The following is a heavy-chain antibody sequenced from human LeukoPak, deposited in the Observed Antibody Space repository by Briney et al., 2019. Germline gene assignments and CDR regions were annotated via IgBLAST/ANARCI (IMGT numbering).Heavy chain of an antibody. V-gene: IGHV3-23*01. CDR3: AKDQYYYDSSGNSLDY. CDR2: ISGSGGST. D-gene: IGHD3-22*01. J-gene: IGHJ4*02. CDR1: GFTFSCYA. Sequence: GGSLRLSCAASGFTFSCYAMSWVRQAPGKWLEWVSAISGSGGSTYYADSVKGRFTISRDNSKNTPYLQMNSLRAEDTAVYYCAKDQYYYDSSGNSLDYWGQGTLVTVSS.